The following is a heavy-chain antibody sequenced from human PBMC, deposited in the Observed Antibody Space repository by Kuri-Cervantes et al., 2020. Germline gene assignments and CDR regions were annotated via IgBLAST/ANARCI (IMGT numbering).Heavy chain of an antibody. V-gene: IGHV3-30-3*02. J-gene: IGHJ4*01. CDR3: AKNIKSVSGIDV. CDR2: ISYDGSNK. CDR1: GFTFSSYA. D-gene: IGHD2/OR15-2a*01. Sequence: GSLVKISCAASGFTFSSYAMHWVRQAPGKGLEWVAVISYDGSNKYYADSVKGRFTISRDNSKNSLYLQMNSLRAEDTDLYSCAKNIKSVSGIDVWGQGTLVTVSS.